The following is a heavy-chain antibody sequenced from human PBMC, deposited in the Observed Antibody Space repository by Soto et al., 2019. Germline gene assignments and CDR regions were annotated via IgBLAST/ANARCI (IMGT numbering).Heavy chain of an antibody. CDR1: GDSVSSNSAA. V-gene: IGHV6-1*01. D-gene: IGHD6-19*01. CDR3: ARDGDGSGWYSRVPFDI. CDR2: TYYRSKWYN. Sequence: PSETLSLTCAISGDSVSSNSAAWNWIRQSPSRGLEWLGRTYYRSKWYNDYAVSVKSRITINPDTSKNQFSLQLNSVTPEDTAVYYCARDGDGSGWYSRVPFDIWGQGTMVTVSS. J-gene: IGHJ3*02.